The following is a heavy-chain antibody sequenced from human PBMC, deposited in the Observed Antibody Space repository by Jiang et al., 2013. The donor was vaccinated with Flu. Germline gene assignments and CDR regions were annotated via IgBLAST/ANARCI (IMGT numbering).Heavy chain of an antibody. Sequence: SGAEVKKPGASVKVSCKASGYTFTSYGISWVRQAPGQGLEWMGWISAYNGNTNYAQKLQGRVTMTTDTSTSTAYMELRSLRSDDTAVYYCARVRFVGGGNSADDAFDIWGQGTMVTVSS. CDR1: GYTFTSYG. D-gene: IGHD4-23*01. V-gene: IGHV1-18*01. CDR2: ISAYNGNT. J-gene: IGHJ3*02. CDR3: ARVRFVGGGNSADDAFDI.